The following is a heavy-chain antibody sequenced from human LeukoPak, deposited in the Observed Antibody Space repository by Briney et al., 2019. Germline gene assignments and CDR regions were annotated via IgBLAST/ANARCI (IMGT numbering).Heavy chain of an antibody. V-gene: IGHV4-34*01. CDR3: ARGARHFDL. J-gene: IGHJ2*01. CDR2: INHSGST. CDR1: GGSFSGYY. Sequence: SETLSLTCAVYGGSFSGYYWSWIRQPPGKGLEWIGEINHSGSTNYNPSLESRVTISVDTSKNQFSLKLSSVTAADTAVYYCARGARHFDLWGRGTLVTVSS.